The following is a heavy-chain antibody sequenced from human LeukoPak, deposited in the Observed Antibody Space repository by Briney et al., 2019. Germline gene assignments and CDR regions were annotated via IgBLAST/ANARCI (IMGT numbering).Heavy chain of an antibody. Sequence: SETLSLTCTVSGGSISTYCWSWIRQPPGKGLEWIGYIYYSGSTNYNPSLKSQVTMSVDTSKNQFSLKLRSVTAADSAVYYCARDGSRKEIDYWGQGILVTVSS. CDR3: ARDGSRKEIDY. CDR2: IYYSGST. V-gene: IGHV4-59*01. J-gene: IGHJ4*02. D-gene: IGHD1-14*01. CDR1: GGSISTYC.